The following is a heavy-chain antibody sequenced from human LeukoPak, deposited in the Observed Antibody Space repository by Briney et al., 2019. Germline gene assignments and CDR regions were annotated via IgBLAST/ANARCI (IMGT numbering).Heavy chain of an antibody. Sequence: SETLSLTCAVYSGSFSGYYWNWVRQPPGKGLEWIGKINHRGSTTYNPSLQSRVTISADTSKNQFSLRLSSVTAADTAVYYCARVLVGDYVNFDYWGQGTLVTASS. V-gene: IGHV4-34*01. CDR3: ARVLVGDYVNFDY. D-gene: IGHD4-17*01. CDR2: INHRGST. J-gene: IGHJ4*02. CDR1: SGSFSGYY.